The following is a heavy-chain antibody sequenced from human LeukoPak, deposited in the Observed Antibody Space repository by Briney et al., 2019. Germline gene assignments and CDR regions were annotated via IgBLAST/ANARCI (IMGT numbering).Heavy chain of an antibody. V-gene: IGHV3-33*01. J-gene: IGHJ4*02. CDR3: ARDRTGDSSGCFDY. D-gene: IGHD6-19*01. CDR1: GFTFSSYG. Sequence: GGSLRLSCAASGFTFSSYGMHWVRQAPGKGLEWVAVIWYDGSNKYYADSVKGRFTISRDNSKSTLYLQMNSLRAEDTAVYYCARDRTGDSSGCFDYWGQGTLVTVSS. CDR2: IWYDGSNK.